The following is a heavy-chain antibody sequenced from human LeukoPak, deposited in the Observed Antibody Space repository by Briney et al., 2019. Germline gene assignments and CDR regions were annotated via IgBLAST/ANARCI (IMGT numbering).Heavy chain of an antibody. CDR1: GDTISIYY. CDR3: ATSVGGTLFDN. Sequence: SETLSLTCTVSGDTISIYYWSWIRQPPGKGLEWIGYIYDSGSTYYNPSLKSRVTISLDTSKNQFSLRLSSVTAADTAVYYCATSVGGTLFDNWGQGTLVSVSS. D-gene: IGHD1-26*01. CDR2: IYDSGST. J-gene: IGHJ4*02. V-gene: IGHV4-59*01.